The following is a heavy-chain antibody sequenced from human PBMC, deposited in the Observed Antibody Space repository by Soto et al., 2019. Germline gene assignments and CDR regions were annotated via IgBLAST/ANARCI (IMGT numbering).Heavy chain of an antibody. CDR1: GGSVRGGNYY. CDR3: ASYTVLRDFDY. J-gene: IGHJ4*02. CDR2: MYYSGST. V-gene: IGHV4-30-4*01. D-gene: IGHD4-17*01. Sequence: PSETLSLTCSVSGGSVRGGNYYWSWIRQPPGKGPEWIGYMYYSGSTYYNPSLKSRVTISVDTSKNQFSLKLSSVTAADTAVYYCASYTVLRDFDYWGQGTLVTVSS.